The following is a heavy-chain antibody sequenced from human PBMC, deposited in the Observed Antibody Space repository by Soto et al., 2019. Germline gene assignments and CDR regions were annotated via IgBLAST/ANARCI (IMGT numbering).Heavy chain of an antibody. V-gene: IGHV3-33*01. D-gene: IGHD3-22*01. CDR1: GFPFSSYG. CDR3: ARGSHYYDSRGYYY. J-gene: IGHJ4*02. Sequence: SGGSLRLSCAASGFPFSSYGMHWVRQAPGKGLEWVAVIWYDGSNKYYADSVKGRFTISRDNSKNTLYLQMNSLRAEDTAVYYCARGSHYYDSRGYYYWGQGTLVTVSS. CDR2: IWYDGSNK.